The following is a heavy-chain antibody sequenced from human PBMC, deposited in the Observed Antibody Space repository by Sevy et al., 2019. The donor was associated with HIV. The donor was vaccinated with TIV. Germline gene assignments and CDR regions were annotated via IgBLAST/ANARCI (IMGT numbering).Heavy chain of an antibody. CDR2: IIPILGTV. J-gene: IGHJ4*02. CDR3: VRGGGNGWYYFDY. CDR1: GGTFSSYG. V-gene: IGHV1-69*13. Sequence: ASVNVSCKASGGTFSSYGISWVRQAPGQGLEWMGGIIPILGTVNYAQKFQGRVTITADESTKTAYMELSSLRSEDTAVYYCVRGGGNGWYYFDYWGQETLVTVSS. D-gene: IGHD6-19*01.